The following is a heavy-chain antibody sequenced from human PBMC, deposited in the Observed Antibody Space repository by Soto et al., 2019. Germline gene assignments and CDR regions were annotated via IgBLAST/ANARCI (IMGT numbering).Heavy chain of an antibody. CDR3: ARDPGGIYV. V-gene: IGHV4-31*01. D-gene: IGHD3-10*01. Sequence: QVQLQESGPGLVKPSQPLSLTCTVSDGSISSGGYDWSWIRQHPGKGLAWIGYIYYSGSTYYNPSLKSKVTISVDTSKNQFALQLSSVTAADTALYYCARDPGGIYVWVQGTTVTVSS. CDR1: DGSISSGGYD. J-gene: IGHJ6*01. CDR2: IYYSGST.